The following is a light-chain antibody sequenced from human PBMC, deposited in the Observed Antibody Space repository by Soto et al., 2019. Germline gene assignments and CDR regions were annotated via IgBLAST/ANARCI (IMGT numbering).Light chain of an antibody. CDR3: QQYNSYSWT. Sequence: DIQMTQSPSTLSASVGDRVTITCRASQSISSWLAWYQQKPGKAPKLLIYDGSSLESGVASRFSGSGSGTEFTLTISSLQPDDFATYYCQQYNSYSWTFGQGTKVDIK. V-gene: IGKV1-5*01. J-gene: IGKJ1*01. CDR2: DGS. CDR1: QSISSW.